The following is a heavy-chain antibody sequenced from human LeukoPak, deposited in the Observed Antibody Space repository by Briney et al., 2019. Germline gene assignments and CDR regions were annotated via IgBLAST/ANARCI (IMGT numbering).Heavy chain of an antibody. Sequence: GGSRRLSCAASGFTFSSYAMSWVRQAPGKGLEWVSAISGSGGSTYYADSVKGRFTISRDNSKNTLYLQMNSLRAEDTAVYYCAKVYYDFWSGYVPGSHLDYWGQGTLVTVSS. V-gene: IGHV3-23*01. CDR3: AKVYYDFWSGYVPGSHLDY. J-gene: IGHJ4*02. CDR1: GFTFSSYA. D-gene: IGHD3-3*01. CDR2: ISGSGGST.